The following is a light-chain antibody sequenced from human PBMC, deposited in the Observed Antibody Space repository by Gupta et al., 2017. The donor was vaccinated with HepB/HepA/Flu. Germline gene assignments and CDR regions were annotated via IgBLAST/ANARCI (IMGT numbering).Light chain of an antibody. CDR2: GKN. CDR1: SLRSYY. Sequence: SSYLTQDPAVSVALRQTVRITCQGDSLRSYYASWYQQKPGKAPVLVIYGKNNRPSGITDRLAGFSSGNNAYCTITGAQAEEEADDYWNYRDSSGNLVVFGGGTKLTV. J-gene: IGLJ2*01. V-gene: IGLV3-19*01. CDR3: NYRDSSGNLVV.